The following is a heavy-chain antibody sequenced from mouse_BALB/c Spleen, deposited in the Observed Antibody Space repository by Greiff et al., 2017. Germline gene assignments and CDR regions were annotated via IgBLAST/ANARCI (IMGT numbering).Heavy chain of an antibody. CDR2: ISSGGSYT. J-gene: IGHJ4*01. CDR1: GFTFSSYG. Sequence: EVQVVESGGDLVKPGGSLKLSCAASGFTFSSYGMSWVRQTPDKRLEWVATISSGGSYTYYPDSVKGRFTISRDNAKNTLYLQMSSLKSEDTAMYYCARQERHYYGTGAMDYWGQGTSVTVSS. D-gene: IGHD1-2*01. CDR3: ARQERHYYGTGAMDY. V-gene: IGHV5-6*01.